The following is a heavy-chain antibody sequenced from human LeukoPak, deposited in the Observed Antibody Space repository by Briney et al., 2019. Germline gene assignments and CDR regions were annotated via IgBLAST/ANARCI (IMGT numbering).Heavy chain of an antibody. D-gene: IGHD3-10*01. CDR3: ARDVLYGSGQYDY. CDR2: INPHSGGT. J-gene: IGHJ4*02. Sequence: GASVKVSCKASGYTFTGYYIHWVRQAPGQGLEWMGWINPHSGGTNYAQKFQGGVTMTRDTSITTAYMELSRLRSDDTAVYYCARDVLYGSGQYDYWGQGTLVTVSS. V-gene: IGHV1-2*02. CDR1: GYTFTGYY.